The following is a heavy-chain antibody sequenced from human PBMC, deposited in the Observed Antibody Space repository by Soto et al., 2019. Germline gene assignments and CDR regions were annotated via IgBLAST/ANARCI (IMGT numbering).Heavy chain of an antibody. CDR2: IWYDGSNK. CDR1: GFTFSSYG. Sequence: PGGSLRLSCAASGFTFSSYGMHWVRQAPGKGLEWVAVIWYDGSNKYYADSVKGRFTISRDNSKNTLYLQMNSLRAEDTAVYYCARDEYCSSTSCHRPGWFDPWGQGTLVTVSS. CDR3: ARDEYCSSTSCHRPGWFDP. D-gene: IGHD2-2*01. V-gene: IGHV3-33*01. J-gene: IGHJ5*02.